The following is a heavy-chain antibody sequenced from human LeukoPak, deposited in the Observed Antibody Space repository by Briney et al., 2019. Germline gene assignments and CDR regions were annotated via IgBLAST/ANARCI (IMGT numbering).Heavy chain of an antibody. CDR3: ARPNYDLLTGYYPLLDV. J-gene: IGHJ6*02. CDR1: GYTFTSYD. D-gene: IGHD3-9*01. Sequence: GASVKVSCKASGYTFTSYDINWVRQATGQGLEWMGWMNPNSGYTGYAQKFQGRVTMTRNTSISTAYMEQSSLRSEDTAVYYCARPNYDLLTGYYPLLDVWGQGTTVTVSS. CDR2: MNPNSGYT. V-gene: IGHV1-8*01.